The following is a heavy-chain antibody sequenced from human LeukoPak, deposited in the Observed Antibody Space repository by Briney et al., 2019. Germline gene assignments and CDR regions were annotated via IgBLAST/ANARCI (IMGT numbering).Heavy chain of an antibody. D-gene: IGHD6-6*01. CDR2: INPSGGST. J-gene: IGHJ4*02. CDR1: GYTFTSYY. CDR3: ARDTWAIAALDY. V-gene: IGHV1-46*01. Sequence: GASVKVSCKASGYTFTSYYMHWVRQAPGQGLEWMGIINPSGGSTSYAQKFQGRVTMTRDTSTSTAYMELRSLRSDDTAVYYCARDTWAIAALDYWGQGTLVTVSS.